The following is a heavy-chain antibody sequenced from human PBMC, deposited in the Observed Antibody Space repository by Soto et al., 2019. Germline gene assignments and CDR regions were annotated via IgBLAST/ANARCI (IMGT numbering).Heavy chain of an antibody. D-gene: IGHD3-3*01. V-gene: IGHV3-30-3*01. CDR3: AREGILEWLSSPDPYYGMDV. CDR1: GFTFSSYA. CDR2: ISYDGSNK. J-gene: IGHJ6*02. Sequence: GGSLRLSCAASGFTFSSYAMHWVRQAPGKGLEWVAVISYDGSNKYYADSVKGRFTISRDNSKNTLYLQMNSLRAEDTAVYYCAREGILEWLSSPDPYYGMDVWGQGTTVTVSS.